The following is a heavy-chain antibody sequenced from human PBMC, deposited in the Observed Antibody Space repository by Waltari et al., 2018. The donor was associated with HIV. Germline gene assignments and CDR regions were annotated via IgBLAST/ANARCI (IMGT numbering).Heavy chain of an antibody. V-gene: IGHV1-2*06. CDR3: ARDPGRDIVVVVAAR. CDR2: INPNSGGT. D-gene: IGHD2-15*01. J-gene: IGHJ4*02. Sequence: QVQLVQSGAEVKKPGASVQVSCKASGYTFTGYYMHWGRPAPGQGLEWMGRINPNSGGTNYAQKFQGRVTMTRDTSISTAYMELSRLRSDDTAVYYCARDPGRDIVVVVAARWGQGTLVTVSS. CDR1: GYTFTGYY.